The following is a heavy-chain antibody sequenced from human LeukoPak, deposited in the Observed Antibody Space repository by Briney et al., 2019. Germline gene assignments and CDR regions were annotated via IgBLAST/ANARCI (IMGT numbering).Heavy chain of an antibody. CDR2: MNPNSGNT. V-gene: IGHV1-8*03. CDR3: ARGTYYYDSSGYYRYRIFDY. Sequence: GASVKVSCKASGYTFTSYDINWVRQATGQGLEWMGWMNPNSGNTGYAQKFQGRVTITRNTSISTAYMELSSLRSEDTAVYYCARGTYYYDSSGYYRYRIFDYWGPGTLVTVSS. D-gene: IGHD3-22*01. CDR1: GYTFTSYD. J-gene: IGHJ4*02.